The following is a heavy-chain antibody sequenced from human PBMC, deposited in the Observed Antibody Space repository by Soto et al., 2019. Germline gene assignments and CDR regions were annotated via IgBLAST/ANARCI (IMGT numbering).Heavy chain of an antibody. Sequence: PSQTLSLTCDISGDTVSSNSAAWNWFRQSPSRGLEWLGGTYYRSKWYNDYAVSVKSRITINPDTSKNQFSLQLNSVTPEDTAEYYCERGQVAGTPVLQYSQLWAKVTLVPVS. CDR2: TYYRSKWYN. CDR1: GDTVSSNSAA. V-gene: IGHV6-1*01. D-gene: IGHD1-1*01. CDR3: ERGQVAGTPVLQYSQL. J-gene: IGHJ1*01.